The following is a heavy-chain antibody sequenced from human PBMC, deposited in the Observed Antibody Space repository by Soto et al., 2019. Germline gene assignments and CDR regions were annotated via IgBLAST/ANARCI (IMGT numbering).Heavy chain of an antibody. CDR2: IIPIFGTA. V-gene: IGHV1-69*01. J-gene: IGHJ4*02. Sequence: QVQLVQSGAEVKKPGSSVKVSCKASGGTFSSYAISWVRQAPGQGLEWMGGIIPIFGTANYAQKFQGRVTMTADESTSTAYMELSSLRSEDTAVYYCASSNDYDFWSGYYGVFDYWGQGTLVTVSS. CDR1: GGTFSSYA. CDR3: ASSNDYDFWSGYYGVFDY. D-gene: IGHD3-3*01.